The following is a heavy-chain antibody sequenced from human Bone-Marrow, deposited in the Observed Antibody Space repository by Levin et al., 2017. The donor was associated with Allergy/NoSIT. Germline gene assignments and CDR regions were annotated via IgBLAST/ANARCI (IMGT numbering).Heavy chain of an antibody. J-gene: IGHJ6*02. CDR1: GYTFTSYA. V-gene: IGHV7-4-1*02. D-gene: IGHD3-10*01. CDR2: INTNNGNP. CDR3: ASYITVRGSKAMDV. Sequence: VASVKVSCKASGYTFTSYAINWLRQAPGQGPEWMGWINTNNGNPRYAQGFTGRFVFSLDTSVSTANLQISSLKAEDTAVYYCASYITVRGSKAMDVWGQGTTVTVSS.